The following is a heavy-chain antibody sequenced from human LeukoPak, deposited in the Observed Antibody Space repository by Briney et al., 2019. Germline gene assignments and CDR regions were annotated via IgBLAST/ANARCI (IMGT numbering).Heavy chain of an antibody. V-gene: IGHV1-46*01. CDR2: IHPGSGGA. CDR3: ARDSDASSLADP. J-gene: IGHJ5*02. Sequence: ASVKVSCKASGYTFTRFHIHWVRQAPGQGLEWMGIIHPGSGGATSAQKFQGRLTMTRDTSTSTVYMELSSLRSEDTAVYYCARDSDASSLADPWGQGTLVTVSS. CDR1: GYTFTRFH. D-gene: IGHD6-6*01.